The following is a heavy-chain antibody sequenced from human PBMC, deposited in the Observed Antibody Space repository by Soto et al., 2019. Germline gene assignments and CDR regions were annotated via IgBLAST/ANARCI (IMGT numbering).Heavy chain of an antibody. J-gene: IGHJ6*03. V-gene: IGHV3-13*01. CDR3: GSTNYNPSLKSRVTISVDTSKNQFSLKLSSVTAADTAVYYCARDLRSDDFWSGYLPHYYYYYYMDV. Sequence: GGSLRLSCAASGFTFSSYDMHWVRQATGKGLEWVSAIGTAGDTYYPGSVKGRFTISRENAKNSLYLQMNSLRAEDTAVYYCGSTNYNPSLKSRVTISVDTSKNQFSLKLSSVTAADTAVYYCARDLRSDDFWSGYLPHYYYYYYMDVWGKGTTVTVSS. D-gene: IGHD3-10*01. CDR2: IGTAGDT. CDR1: GFTFSSYD.